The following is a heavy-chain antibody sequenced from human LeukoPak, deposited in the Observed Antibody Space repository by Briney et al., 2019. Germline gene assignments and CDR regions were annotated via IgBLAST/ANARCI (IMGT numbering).Heavy chain of an antibody. CDR1: GFTFSDYY. CDR2: ITGSFGTI. V-gene: IGHV3-11*01. J-gene: IGHJ5*02. CDR3: AKDRYCFAP. Sequence: GGSLRLSCAASGFTFSDYYMGWIRQAPGQGLEWVSYITGSFGTIHYADSVKGRFTISRDNAKNSLYLQMNSLRVEDAAVYYCAKDRYCFAPWGQGTLVPVSS.